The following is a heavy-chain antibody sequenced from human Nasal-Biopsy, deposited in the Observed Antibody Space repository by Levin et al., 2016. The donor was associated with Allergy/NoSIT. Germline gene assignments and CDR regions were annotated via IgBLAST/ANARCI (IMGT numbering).Heavy chain of an antibody. CDR1: GFSFSNYA. CDR2: TNGGGSRT. J-gene: IGHJ5*02. CDR3: AQSNDIAGGRWLDP. V-gene: IGHV3-23*01. D-gene: IGHD3-22*01. Sequence: GESLKISCAASGFSFSNYAMSWVRQAPGQGLEWVAATNGGGSRTYYADSVKGRFTISRDNSKSTLYLQMKSLRVEDTAVYYCAQSNDIAGGRWLDPWGQGTLVTVSS.